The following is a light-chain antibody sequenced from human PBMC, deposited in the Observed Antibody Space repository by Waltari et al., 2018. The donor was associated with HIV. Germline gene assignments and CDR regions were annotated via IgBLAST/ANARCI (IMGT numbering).Light chain of an antibody. CDR1: HLRDKY. CDR2: QDG. Sequence: SYELTQPPPVSVSPGQSARSTCSGDHLRDKYAGWYQQEPGQSPVLVFYQDGKRPSGLPEPFSGSNTGNTATLILSATQAMGEADYCCQAWDSSTWMFGGGTKLTVL. CDR3: QAWDSSTWM. J-gene: IGLJ3*02. V-gene: IGLV3-1*01.